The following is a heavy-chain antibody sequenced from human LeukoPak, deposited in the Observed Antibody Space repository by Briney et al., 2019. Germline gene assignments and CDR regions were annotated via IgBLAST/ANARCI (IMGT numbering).Heavy chain of an antibody. Sequence: PSETLSLTCAVYGGSFSGYYWSWIRQPPGKGLEWIGEINHSGSTNYNPSLKSRVTISVDTSKNQFSLRLSSVTAADTAVYYCVRHRDGNDNSPYNWLDPWGQGALVTVSS. CDR2: INHSGST. D-gene: IGHD4-11*01. J-gene: IGHJ5*02. V-gene: IGHV4-34*01. CDR3: VRHRDGNDNSPYNWLDP. CDR1: GGSFSGYY.